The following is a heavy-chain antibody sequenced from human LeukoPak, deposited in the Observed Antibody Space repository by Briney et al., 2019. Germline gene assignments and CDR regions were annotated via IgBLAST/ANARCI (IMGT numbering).Heavy chain of an antibody. V-gene: IGHV4-4*02. CDR1: GGSISSSNW. CDR3: ARAEYYYDSSGYSNWFDP. Sequence: SETLSLTCAVSGGSISSSNWWSWVRQPPGKGLEWIGEIYHSGSTNYNPSLKSRVTISVDKSKNQFSLKLSSVTAADTAVYYCARAEYYYDSSGYSNWFDPWGQGTLVTVSS. D-gene: IGHD3-22*01. CDR2: IYHSGST. J-gene: IGHJ5*02.